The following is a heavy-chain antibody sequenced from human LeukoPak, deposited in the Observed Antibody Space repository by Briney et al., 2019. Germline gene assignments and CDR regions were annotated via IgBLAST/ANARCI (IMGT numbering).Heavy chain of an antibody. CDR3: ARGRRAVYNWFDP. CDR1: GGSFSGYY. CDR2: INHSGST. V-gene: IGHV4-34*01. J-gene: IGHJ5*02. D-gene: IGHD6-19*01. Sequence: SETLSLTCAVYGGSFSGYYWSWIRQPPGKGLEWIGEINHSGSTNYNPSLKSRVTISVDTSKNQFPLKLSSVTAADTAVYYCARGRRAVYNWFDPWGQGTLVTVSS.